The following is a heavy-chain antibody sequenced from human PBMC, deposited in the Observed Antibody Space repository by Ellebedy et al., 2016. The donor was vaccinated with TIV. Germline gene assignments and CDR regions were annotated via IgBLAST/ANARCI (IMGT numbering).Heavy chain of an antibody. CDR1: GFSVSSNY. Sequence: PGGPLRLSCEASGFSVSSNYMTWVRQAPGKGLEWVSVIYSANKTHYADSVKGRFTISRDNFKNTIYLQMHRVRAEDTALYYCVRERMPMPTWGQGTLVTVSS. J-gene: IGHJ4*02. CDR3: VRERMPMPT. D-gene: IGHD2-2*01. CDR2: IYSANKT. V-gene: IGHV3-66*01.